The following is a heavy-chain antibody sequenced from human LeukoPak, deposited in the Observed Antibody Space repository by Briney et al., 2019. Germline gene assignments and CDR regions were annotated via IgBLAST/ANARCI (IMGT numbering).Heavy chain of an antibody. CDR1: GYTLTELS. V-gene: IGHV1-24*01. D-gene: IGHD3-3*01. CDR3: ATLALRITIFGVVPYNWFDP. Sequence: ASVKVSCKVSGYTLTELSMHWVRQAPGKGLEWMGGFDPEDGETIYAQKFQGRVTMTEDTSTDTAYMELSSLGSEDTAVYYCATLALRITIFGVVPYNWFDPWGQGTLVTVSS. CDR2: FDPEDGET. J-gene: IGHJ5*02.